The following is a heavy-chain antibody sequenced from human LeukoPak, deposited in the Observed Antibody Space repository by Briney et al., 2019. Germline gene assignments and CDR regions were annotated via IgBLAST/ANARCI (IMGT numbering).Heavy chain of an antibody. CDR3: ARRRRSGSPIGGWFDP. CDR1: GYTFTSYG. V-gene: IGHV1-18*01. Sequence: ASVKVSCKASGYTFTSYGISWVRQAPGQGLEWMGWISAYNGNTNYAQKLQGRVTMTTDTSTSTAYMELRSLRSDDTAVYYCARRRRSGSPIGGWFDPWGQGTLVTVSS. CDR2: ISAYNGNT. J-gene: IGHJ5*02. D-gene: IGHD1-26*01.